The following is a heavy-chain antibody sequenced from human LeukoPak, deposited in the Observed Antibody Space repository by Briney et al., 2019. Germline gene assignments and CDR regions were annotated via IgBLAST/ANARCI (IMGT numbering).Heavy chain of an antibody. CDR2: INPSGGST. V-gene: IGHV1-46*01. Sequence: ASVKVSCKASGYTFTSYYMHWVRQAPGQGLEWMGIINPSGGSTNYAQKFQGRVTITADKSTSTAYMELSSLRSEDTAVYYCARDGYYDSSGPPIAHWAFDIWGQGTMVTVSS. D-gene: IGHD3-22*01. CDR3: ARDGYYDSSGPPIAHWAFDI. J-gene: IGHJ3*02. CDR1: GYTFTSYY.